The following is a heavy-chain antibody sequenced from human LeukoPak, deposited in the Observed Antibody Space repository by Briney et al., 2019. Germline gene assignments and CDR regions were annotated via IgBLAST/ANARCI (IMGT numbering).Heavy chain of an antibody. CDR3: ARVNINNWHSCDY. CDR1: GGSFSGYY. V-gene: IGHV4-34*01. J-gene: IGHJ4*02. D-gene: IGHD1-1*01. CDR2: INHSGST. Sequence: SETLSLTCAVYGGSFSGYYWSWIRQPPEKGLEWIGEINHSGSTNYNPSLKSRVTISVDTSKNQFSLKLSSVTAADTAVYYCARVNINNWHSCDYWGQGTLVTVSS.